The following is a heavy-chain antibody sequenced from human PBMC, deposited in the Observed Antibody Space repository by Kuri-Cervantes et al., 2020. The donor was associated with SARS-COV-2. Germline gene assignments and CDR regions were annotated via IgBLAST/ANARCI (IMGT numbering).Heavy chain of an antibody. D-gene: IGHD1-26*01. V-gene: IGHV4-34*01. CDR2: INHSGSP. CDR3: ARSGSLHMGRYYYYYMDV. CDR1: GESFSDYY. Sequence: GSLRLSCAVYGESFSDYYWTWIRQPPGKGLEWIGEINHSGSPDYNPSLKSRVTISVDTSKNQFSLKLSSVTAADTAVYYCARSGSLHMGRYYYYYMDVWGKGTTVTVSS. J-gene: IGHJ6*03.